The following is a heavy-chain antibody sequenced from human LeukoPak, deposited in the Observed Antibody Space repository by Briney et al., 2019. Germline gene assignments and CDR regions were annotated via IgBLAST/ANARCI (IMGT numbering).Heavy chain of an antibody. CDR1: GYTFTSYG. J-gene: IGHJ4*02. V-gene: IGHV1-18*01. CDR3: ARSPYYYDSSGYYYLFDY. CDR2: ISAYNGNT. D-gene: IGHD3-22*01. Sequence: ASVEVSCKASGYTFTSYGISWVRQAPGQGLEWMGWISAYNGNTNYAQKLQGRVTMTTDTSTSTAYMELRSLRSDDTAVYYCARSPYYYDSSGYYYLFDYWGQGTLVTVSS.